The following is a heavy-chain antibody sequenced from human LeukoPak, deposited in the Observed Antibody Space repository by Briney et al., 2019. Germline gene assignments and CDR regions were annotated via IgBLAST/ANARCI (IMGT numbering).Heavy chain of an antibody. J-gene: IGHJ4*02. D-gene: IGHD2-15*01. V-gene: IGHV1-69*13. CDR3: ASHPEGYCSGGSCFVFYYFDY. CDR2: IIPIFGTA. Sequence: GASVKVSCKASGYTFTSYDINWVRQAPGQGLEWMGGIIPIFGTANYAQKFQGRVTITADESTSTAYMELSSLRSEDTAVYYCASHPEGYCSGGSCFVFYYFDYWGQGTLVTVSS. CDR1: GYTFTSYD.